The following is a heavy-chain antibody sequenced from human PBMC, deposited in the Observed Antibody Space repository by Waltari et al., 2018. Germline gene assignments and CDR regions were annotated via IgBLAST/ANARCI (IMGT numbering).Heavy chain of an antibody. D-gene: IGHD5-18*01. CDR1: GYSISSGYY. V-gene: IGHV4-38-2*02. J-gene: IGHJ6*03. Sequence: QVQLQESGPGLVKPSETLSLTCTVSGYSISSGYYWGWIRQPPGKGLEWIGSIYHSGSTYSNPSLKSRVTISVDTSKNQFSLKLSSVSAADTAVYYCARRGHSSYYYYYMDVWGKGTTVIVSS. CDR2: IYHSGST. CDR3: ARRGHSSYYYYYMDV.